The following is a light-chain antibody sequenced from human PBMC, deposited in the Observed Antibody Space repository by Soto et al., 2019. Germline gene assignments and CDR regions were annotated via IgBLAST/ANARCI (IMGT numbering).Light chain of an antibody. V-gene: IGLV2-14*03. J-gene: IGLJ2*01. CDR2: DVS. Sequence: ALTQPASVSGSPGQSITISCTGSSSDIGGYNYVSWYQQHPGKAPKLLIYDVSYRPSGISDRFSGSKSGNTASLTISGLQPDDEADYYCSSYGASSTLFGGGTKLTVL. CDR1: SSDIGGYNY. CDR3: SSYGASSTL.